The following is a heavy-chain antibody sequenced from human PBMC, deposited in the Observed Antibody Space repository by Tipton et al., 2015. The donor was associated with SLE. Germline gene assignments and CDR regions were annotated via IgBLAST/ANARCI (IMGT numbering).Heavy chain of an antibody. J-gene: IGHJ4*02. CDR2: ISSNGGST. D-gene: IGHD2-8*01. CDR1: GFTFSSYA. Sequence: SLRLSCAASGFTFSSYAMHWVRQAPGKGLEYVSAISSNGGSTYYADSVKGRFTISRDNSKNTLYLQMSSLRAEDTAVYYCACHLGVYAIELDYWGQGTLVTVSS. CDR3: ACHLGVYAIELDY. V-gene: IGHV3-64D*06.